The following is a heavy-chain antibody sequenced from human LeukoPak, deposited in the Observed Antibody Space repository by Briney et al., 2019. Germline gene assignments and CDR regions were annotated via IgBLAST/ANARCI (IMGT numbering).Heavy chain of an antibody. CDR3: ARGDWTAVADTPTDY. CDR2: IYTSGTT. Sequence: SETLSLTCSVSGGSISSFYCNWMRQPAGKGLEWIGRIYTSGTTTYNPSLKSRVTMSVDTSKNQFSLKLSSVTAADTAVYYCARGDWTAVADTPTDYWGQGTLVTVSS. V-gene: IGHV4-4*07. J-gene: IGHJ4*02. CDR1: GGSISSFY. D-gene: IGHD6-19*01.